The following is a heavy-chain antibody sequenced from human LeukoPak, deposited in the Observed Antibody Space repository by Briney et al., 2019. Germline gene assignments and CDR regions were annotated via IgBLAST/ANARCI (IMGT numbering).Heavy chain of an antibody. CDR2: ISSSSTI. CDR3: ARVTLGYCSGGSCYRDY. D-gene: IGHD2-15*01. V-gene: IGHV3-48*02. CDR1: ESTFSSYR. Sequence: GGPLRLSCATSESTFSSYRLHWVRQPPGKGLDWVSYISSSSTIYYADSVKGRFTISRDNAKNSLCLKMNSLRDEDTAVYYCARVTLGYCSGGSCYRDYWGQGTLVTVSS. J-gene: IGHJ4*02.